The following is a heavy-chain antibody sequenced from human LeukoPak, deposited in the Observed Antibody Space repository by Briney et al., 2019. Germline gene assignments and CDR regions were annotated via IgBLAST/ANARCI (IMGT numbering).Heavy chain of an antibody. V-gene: IGHV1-2*06. CDR1: GYTLTGYY. Sequence: ASVKVSCKASGYTLTGYYMHWVRRAPGQGLEWVGRINPNSGGTNYAQKFQGRVTMTRDTSISTGYMELSGLRSDDTAVYYCAKDGANKVRGVHYFYMDVWGKGTTVTVSS. CDR3: AKDGANKVRGVHYFYMDV. J-gene: IGHJ6*03. CDR2: INPNSGGT. D-gene: IGHD3-10*01.